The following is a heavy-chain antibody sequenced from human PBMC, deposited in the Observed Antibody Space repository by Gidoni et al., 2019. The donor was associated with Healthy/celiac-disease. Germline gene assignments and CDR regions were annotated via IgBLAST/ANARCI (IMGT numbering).Heavy chain of an antibody. J-gene: IGHJ6*02. V-gene: IGHV4-39*07. Sequence: QLQLQESGPGLVKPSETLSLTCTVSGGSISSSSYYWVWIRQPPGQGLEWIVSIYYSGSTYYNPSLKSRVTISVDTSKNQFSLKLSSVTAADTAVYYCARASTYGSGSYYYYYYGMDVWGQGTTVTVSS. CDR2: IYYSGST. D-gene: IGHD3-10*01. CDR3: ARASTYGSGSYYYYYYGMDV. CDR1: GGSISSSSYY.